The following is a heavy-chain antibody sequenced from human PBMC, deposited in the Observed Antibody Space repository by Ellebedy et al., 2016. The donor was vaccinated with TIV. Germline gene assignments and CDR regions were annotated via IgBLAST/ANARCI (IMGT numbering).Heavy chain of an antibody. Sequence: GESLKISCAASGFTFSNAWMSWVRQAPGKGLEWVGRIKSKTDGGTTDYAAPVKGRFTISRDDSKNTLYLQMNSLKTEDTTVYYCTRDSNCSGGSCYEGPGYYYYGMDVWGRGTTVTVSS. CDR3: TRDSNCSGGSCYEGPGYYYYGMDV. D-gene: IGHD2-15*01. CDR1: GFTFSNAW. J-gene: IGHJ6*02. CDR2: IKSKTDGGTT. V-gene: IGHV3-15*01.